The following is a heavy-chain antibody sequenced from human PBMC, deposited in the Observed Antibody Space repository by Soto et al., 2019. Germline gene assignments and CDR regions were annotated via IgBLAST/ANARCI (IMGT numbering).Heavy chain of an antibody. CDR2: IYYSGST. CDR1: GGSISSSSYY. Sequence: SETLSLTCPVSGGSISSSSYYWGWIRQPPGKGLEWIGSIYYSGSTYYNPSLKSRVTISVDTSKNQFSLKLSSVTAADTAVYYCARLLNNWFDPWGQGTLVTVSS. J-gene: IGHJ5*02. V-gene: IGHV4-39*01. CDR3: ARLLNNWFDP.